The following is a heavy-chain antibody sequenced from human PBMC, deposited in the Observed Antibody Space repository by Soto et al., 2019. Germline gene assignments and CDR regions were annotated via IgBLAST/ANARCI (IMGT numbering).Heavy chain of an antibody. V-gene: IGHV1-24*01. CDR2: FDPEDGET. Sequence: ASVKVSCKVSGYTLTELSMHWVRQAPGKGLEWMGGFDPEDGETIYAQKFQGRVTMTRDTSTSTVYMELSSLRSEDTAVYYCARDPSAGTGYYYYGMDVWGQGTTVTVSS. CDR1: GYTLTELS. J-gene: IGHJ6*02. CDR3: ARDPSAGTGYYYYGMDV. D-gene: IGHD6-13*01.